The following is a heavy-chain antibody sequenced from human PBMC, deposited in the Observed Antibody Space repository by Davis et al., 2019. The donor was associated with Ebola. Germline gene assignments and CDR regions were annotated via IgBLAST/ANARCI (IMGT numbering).Heavy chain of an antibody. J-gene: IGHJ5*02. CDR2: ISAYNGNT. D-gene: IGHD2-15*01. Sequence: ASVKVSCKASGYTFTSYGISWVRQAPGQGLEWMGWISAYNGNTNYAQKLQGRVTMTRDTSTSTVYMELSSLRSEDTAVYYCARGRYCSGGSCFSRWFDPWGQGTLVTVSS. V-gene: IGHV1-18*01. CDR1: GYTFTSYG. CDR3: ARGRYCSGGSCFSRWFDP.